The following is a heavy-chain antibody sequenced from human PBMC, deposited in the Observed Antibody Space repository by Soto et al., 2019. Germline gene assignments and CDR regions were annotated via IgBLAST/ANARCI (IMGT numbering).Heavy chain of an antibody. CDR2: ISAYNGNT. D-gene: IGHD6-13*01. V-gene: IGHV1-18*01. Sequence: QVQLVQSGAEVKKPGASVKVSCKASGYTFTSYGISWVRQAPGQGLEWMGWISAYNGNTNYAQKLQGRVTMTTDTSTSTAYMELRSLRSNDTAVYYCAGGYSSSSLSYYYGMDVWGQGTTVTVSS. J-gene: IGHJ6*02. CDR1: GYTFTSYG. CDR3: AGGYSSSSLSYYYGMDV.